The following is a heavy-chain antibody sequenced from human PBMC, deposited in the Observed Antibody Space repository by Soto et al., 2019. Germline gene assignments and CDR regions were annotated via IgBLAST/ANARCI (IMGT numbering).Heavy chain of an antibody. CDR1: GFTFSSYA. CDR2: ISGSGGST. J-gene: IGHJ3*02. D-gene: IGHD2-2*01. Sequence: GGSLRLSCAASGFTFSSYAMSWIRQAPGKGLEWVSAISGSGGSTYYADSVKGRFTISRDNSKNTLYLQMNSLRAEDTAVYYCAKRPAANSGAFDIWGQGTMVTVSS. CDR3: AKRPAANSGAFDI. V-gene: IGHV3-23*01.